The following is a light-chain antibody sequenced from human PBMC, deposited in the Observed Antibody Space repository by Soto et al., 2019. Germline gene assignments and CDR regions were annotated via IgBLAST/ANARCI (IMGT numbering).Light chain of an antibody. Sequence: EIVLTQSPGTLSLSPGEGATLSCRASQSVSSSYLAWYQQKPGQAPRLLIYGASSRATGIPDRFSGSGSGTDFTLTISRLEPEDFAVYYCQQYGSSSGLTFGGGTKVDI. CDR1: QSVSSSY. CDR3: QQYGSSSGLT. J-gene: IGKJ4*01. V-gene: IGKV3-20*01. CDR2: GAS.